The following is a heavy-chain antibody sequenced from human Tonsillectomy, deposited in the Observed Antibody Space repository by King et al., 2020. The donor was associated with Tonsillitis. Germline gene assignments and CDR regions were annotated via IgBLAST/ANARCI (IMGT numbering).Heavy chain of an antibody. J-gene: IGHJ4*02. V-gene: IGHV4-30-4*07. D-gene: IGHD5-12*01. CDR3: ARGGDRVATIWVFDS. Sequence: QLQESGPGLVKPSQTLSLTCAVSGGSISSGGYSWSWIRQPPGKGLEWIGYIYYSGSTYYNPSLKSRVTISVDTSKNPFSLKLSSVTAADTAVYYCARGGDRVATIWVFDSWGQGTLVTVSS. CDR2: IYYSGST. CDR1: GGSISSGGYS.